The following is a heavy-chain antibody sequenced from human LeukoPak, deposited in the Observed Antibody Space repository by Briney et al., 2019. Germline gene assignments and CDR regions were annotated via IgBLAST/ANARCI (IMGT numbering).Heavy chain of an antibody. CDR1: GYTFTGYY. V-gene: IGHV1-2*02. D-gene: IGHD3-22*01. CDR3: ARVGHYDSSVYADDVFDF. Sequence: ASVKVSCKASGYTFTGYYLHWVRQAPGHGFEWLGWINPDSGNTKYSQKFQGRVTLTRDTSISTAYMEVSRLGSDDTAVYYCARVGHYDSSVYADDVFDFWGQGTMVTVSS. J-gene: IGHJ3*01. CDR2: INPDSGNT.